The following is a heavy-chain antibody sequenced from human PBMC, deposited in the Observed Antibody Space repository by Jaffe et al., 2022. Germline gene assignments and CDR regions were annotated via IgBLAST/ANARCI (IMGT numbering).Heavy chain of an antibody. CDR2: IIPIFGTA. J-gene: IGHJ4*02. V-gene: IGHV1-69*01. D-gene: IGHD5-12*01. CDR3: ARESPRWGYANKIPEYL. CDR1: GGTFSSYA. Sequence: QVQLVQSGAEVKKPGSSVKVSCKASGGTFSSYAISWVRQAPGQGLEWMGGIIPIFGTANYAQKFQGRVTITADESTSTAYMELSSLRSEDTAVYYCARESPRWGYANKIPEYLWGQGTLVTVSS.